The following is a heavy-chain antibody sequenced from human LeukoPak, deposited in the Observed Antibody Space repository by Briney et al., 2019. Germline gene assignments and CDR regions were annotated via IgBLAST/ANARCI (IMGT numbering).Heavy chain of an antibody. CDR2: IYHNGST. Sequence: SETLSLTCAVSGGSISSSNWWSWVRQPPGKGLEWIGEIYHNGSTSYNPSLKSRVTISVDKSKNQFSLKLSSVTAADTAVYYCARGTVVVPAATNWFDPWGQGTLVTVSS. CDR1: GGSISSSNW. D-gene: IGHD2-2*01. J-gene: IGHJ5*02. V-gene: IGHV4-4*02. CDR3: ARGTVVVPAATNWFDP.